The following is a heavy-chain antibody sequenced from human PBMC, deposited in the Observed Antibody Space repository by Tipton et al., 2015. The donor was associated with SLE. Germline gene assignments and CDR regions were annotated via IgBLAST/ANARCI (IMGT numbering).Heavy chain of an antibody. CDR2: IYYTGAT. V-gene: IGHV4-59*12. CDR1: GGSISGDH. Sequence: TLSLTCTVSGGSISGDHWTWIRQPPGKGLEWIGYIYYTGATNYNPSLRSRVTISLDTSKNQFSLKLRSVTAADTAVYYCARGGYDFWSGPGNYWGQGIMVTVSS. D-gene: IGHD3-3*01. J-gene: IGHJ4*02. CDR3: ARGGYDFWSGPGNY.